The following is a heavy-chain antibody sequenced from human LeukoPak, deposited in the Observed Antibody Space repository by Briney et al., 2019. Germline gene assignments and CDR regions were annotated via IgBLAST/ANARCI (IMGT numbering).Heavy chain of an antibody. V-gene: IGHV4-59*01. D-gene: IGHD6-13*01. CDR3: ARALAAADNPYYFDY. CDR1: GGSISSYY. Sequence: SETLSLTCTVSGGSISSYYWSWIRQPPGKGLEWIGYIYSSGSTNYNPSLKSRVTISVDTSKKQFYLKLSSVTAADTAVYYCARALAAADNPYYFDYWGQGTLVTVSS. CDR2: IYSSGST. J-gene: IGHJ4*02.